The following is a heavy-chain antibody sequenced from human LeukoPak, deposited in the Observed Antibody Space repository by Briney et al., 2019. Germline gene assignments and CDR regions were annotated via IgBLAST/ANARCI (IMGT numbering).Heavy chain of an antibody. D-gene: IGHD6-13*01. J-gene: IGHJ6*02. CDR2: ISSSGSTI. V-gene: IGHV3-48*03. CDR3: AREGAAVDYYYGMDV. Sequence: GGSLRLSCAASGFTFSSYEMNWVRQAPGKGLEWVSYISSSGSTIYYADSVKGRFTISRDNAKNSLYLQMNSLRAEDTAVYYCAREGAAVDYYYGMDVWGQGTTDTVSS. CDR1: GFTFSSYE.